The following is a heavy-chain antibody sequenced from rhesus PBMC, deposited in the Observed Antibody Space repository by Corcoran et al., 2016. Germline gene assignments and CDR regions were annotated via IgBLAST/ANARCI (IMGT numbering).Heavy chain of an antibody. D-gene: IGHD3-16*01. CDR2: IYGSGGST. CDR3: ARTYYDAFDF. J-gene: IGHJ3*01. CDR1: GGSISSNY. Sequence: QVQLQESGPGLVKPSETLSLPCAVSGGSISSNYWSWIRQAPGEGREWIGRIYGSGGSTDYNPSLKSRVTVSTDTSKNQFSLKLSSVTAADTAVYYCARTYYDAFDFWGQGLRVTVSS. V-gene: IGHV4-160*01.